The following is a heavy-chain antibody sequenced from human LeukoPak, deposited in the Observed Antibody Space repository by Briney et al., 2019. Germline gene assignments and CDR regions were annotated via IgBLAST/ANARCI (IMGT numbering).Heavy chain of an antibody. CDR2: ISSRSTYI. Sequence: GGSLRLSCAASGLIFSNFGMSWVRQAPGKGLEWVSSISSRSTYIYHADSVKGRFTISRDNAKNSLFLQMNSLRAEDTAVYFCAKSTRAVMAMMDVWGKGTTVTVSS. CDR1: GLIFSNFG. J-gene: IGHJ6*04. D-gene: IGHD3-16*01. CDR3: AKSTRAVMAMMDV. V-gene: IGHV3-21*01.